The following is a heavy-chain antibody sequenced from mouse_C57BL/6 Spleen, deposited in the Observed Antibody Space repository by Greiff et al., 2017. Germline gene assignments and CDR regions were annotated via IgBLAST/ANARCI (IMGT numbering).Heavy chain of an antibody. CDR1: GYTFTDYY. J-gene: IGHJ3*01. CDR3: AREGEAD. Sequence: EVQLQQSGPELVKPGASVKISCKASGYTFTDYYMNWVKQSHGKSLEWIGDINPNNGGTSYNQKFKGKATLTVDKSSSTAYMELRSLTSEDSAVYYCAREGEADWGQGTLVTVSA. CDR2: INPNNGGT. V-gene: IGHV1-26*01.